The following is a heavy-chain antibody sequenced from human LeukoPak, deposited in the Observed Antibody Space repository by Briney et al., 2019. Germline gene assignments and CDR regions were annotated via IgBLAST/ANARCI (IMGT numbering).Heavy chain of an antibody. CDR2: IHTDGTT. D-gene: IGHD6-6*01. CDR3: ARDRPWGGLNGFDY. Sequence: GGSLRLSCAASGFSVSNDYMSWGRQAPGRGLEWVSVIHTDGTTYYADSVKGRFTISRDNYRNALILYMDRLGAEDTAIYYCARDRPWGGLNGFDYWGQGTLLTVSS. J-gene: IGHJ4*02. CDR1: GFSVSNDY. V-gene: IGHV3-53*01.